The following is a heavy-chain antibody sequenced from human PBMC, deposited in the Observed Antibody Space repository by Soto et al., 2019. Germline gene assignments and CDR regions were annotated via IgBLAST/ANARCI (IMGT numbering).Heavy chain of an antibody. Sequence: PGGSLRLSCAASGXTXXXXXXXXXXXXXGKGLEXXAVISYDGSNKYYADSVKGRFTISRDNSKNTLYLQMNSLRAEDTAVYYCAREYYSNYATIYYYYYYGMDVWGQGTTVTVSS. CDR3: AREYYSNYATIYYYYYYGMDV. V-gene: IGHV3-30*04. J-gene: IGHJ6*02. CDR1: GXTXXXXX. D-gene: IGHD4-4*01. CDR2: ISYDGSNK.